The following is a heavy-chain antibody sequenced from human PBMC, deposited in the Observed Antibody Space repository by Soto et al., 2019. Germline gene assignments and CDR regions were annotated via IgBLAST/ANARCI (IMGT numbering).Heavy chain of an antibody. CDR1: GFTFSSYA. Sequence: TGGSLRLSCAASGFTFSSYAMSWVRQATGRGLESVSAISGSGGSTYYADSVKGRFTISRDNSRTTLYLQMNRFRAADTAVYYCPKTPHALTQIRYYYFDYWGRGTLVTVSS. D-gene: IGHD3-10*01. J-gene: IGHJ4*02. CDR3: PKTPHALTQIRYYYFDY. V-gene: IGHV3-23*01. CDR2: ISGSGGST.